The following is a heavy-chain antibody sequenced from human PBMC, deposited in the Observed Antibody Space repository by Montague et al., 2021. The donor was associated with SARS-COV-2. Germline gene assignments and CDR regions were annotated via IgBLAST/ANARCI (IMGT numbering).Heavy chain of an antibody. CDR2: ISYSGTT. D-gene: IGHD6-13*01. J-gene: IGHJ1*01. CDR1: GSSITNSR. V-gene: IGHV4-59*01. CDR3: ARGNDSWYH. Sequence: SETLSLTCSVSGSSITNSRWSWIRQPPGKGLEWIGYISYSGTTTYSPSLKTRVTISMDTSKNHFSLRLTSVTAADTAIYYCARGNDSWYHWGQGTLVIVSS.